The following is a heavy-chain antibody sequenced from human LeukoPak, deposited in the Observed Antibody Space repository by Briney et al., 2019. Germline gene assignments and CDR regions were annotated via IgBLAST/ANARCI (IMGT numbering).Heavy chain of an antibody. CDR2: IYSGGST. CDR1: GFTVSSNY. D-gene: IGHD6-13*01. J-gene: IGHJ6*02. Sequence: PGGSLRLSCSASGFTVSSNYMSWVRQAPGKGLEWVSVIYSGGSTYYADSVKGRFTISRDSSKNTLYLQMNSLRAEDTAVYYCAREPIAASYYYYYGMDVWGQGTTVTVSS. V-gene: IGHV3-66*01. CDR3: AREPIAASYYYYYGMDV.